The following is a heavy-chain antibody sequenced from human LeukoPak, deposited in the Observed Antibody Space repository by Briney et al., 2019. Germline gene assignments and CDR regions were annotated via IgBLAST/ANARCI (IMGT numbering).Heavy chain of an antibody. J-gene: IGHJ4*02. CDR3: ARDLVGAISDY. D-gene: IGHD1-26*01. V-gene: IGHV1-8*01. CDR1: GYTFTCYD. Sequence: ASVKVSCKASGYTFTCYDINWVRQATGQGLEWMGWMNPNSGNTGYAQKFQGRVTMTRNTSIGTAYMELSSLRSEDTAVYYCARDLVGAISDYWGQGTLVTVSS. CDR2: MNPNSGNT.